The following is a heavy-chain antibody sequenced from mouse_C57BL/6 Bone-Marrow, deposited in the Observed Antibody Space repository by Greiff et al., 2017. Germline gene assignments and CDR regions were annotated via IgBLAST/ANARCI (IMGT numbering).Heavy chain of an antibody. V-gene: IGHV1-81*01. J-gene: IGHJ3*01. Sequence: QVQLKESGAELARPGASVKLSCEASGYTFTSYGISWVKQRTGQGLEWIGEIYPRSGNTYYNEKFKGKATLTADKSSSTAYMELRSLTSEDSAVYFCARYGNPFAYWGQGTLVTVSA. CDR2: IYPRSGNT. CDR3: ARYGNPFAY. CDR1: GYTFTSYG. D-gene: IGHD2-1*01.